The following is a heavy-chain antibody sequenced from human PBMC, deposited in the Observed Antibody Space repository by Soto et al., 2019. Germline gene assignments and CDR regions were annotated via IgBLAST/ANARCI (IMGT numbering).Heavy chain of an antibody. CDR1: GDSVSSNSAA. V-gene: IGHV6-1*01. J-gene: IGHJ3*02. D-gene: IGHD2-8*01. Sequence: SQTLSLTCAISGDSVSSNSAAWNWIRQSPSRGLEWPGRTYYRSKWYNDYAVSVKSRITINPDTSKNQFSLQLNSVTPEDTAVYYCARDLPIPIVLMVPGAFDIWGQGTMVTVSS. CDR3: ARDLPIPIVLMVPGAFDI. CDR2: TYYRSKWYN.